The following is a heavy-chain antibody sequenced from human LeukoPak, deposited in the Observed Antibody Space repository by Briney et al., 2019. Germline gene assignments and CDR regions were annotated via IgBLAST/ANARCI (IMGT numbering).Heavy chain of an antibody. CDR3: ARHVEMATIYFDY. D-gene: IGHD5-24*01. CDR2: IYYSGST. J-gene: IGHJ4*02. CDR1: GGSISSSSYY. V-gene: IGHV4-39*01. Sequence: SETLSLTCTVSGGSISSSSYYWGWIRQPPGKGLEWIGSIYYSGSTYYNPSPKSRVTISVDTSKNQFSLKLSSVTAADTAVYYCARHVEMATIYFDYWGQGILVTVSS.